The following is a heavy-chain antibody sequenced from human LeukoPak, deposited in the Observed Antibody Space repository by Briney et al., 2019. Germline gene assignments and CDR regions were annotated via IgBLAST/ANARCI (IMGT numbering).Heavy chain of an antibody. D-gene: IGHD3-22*01. J-gene: IGHJ4*02. Sequence: GGSLRLSCAASGFTFSSYEMNWVGQAPGKGLEWVSYISSSGSTIYYADSVKGRFTISRDSAKNSLYLQMNSLRAEDTAVYYCARDRGAIDSSGYYYSTFDYWGQGTPVTVSS. CDR1: GFTFSSYE. CDR2: ISSSGSTI. CDR3: ARDRGAIDSSGYYYSTFDY. V-gene: IGHV3-48*03.